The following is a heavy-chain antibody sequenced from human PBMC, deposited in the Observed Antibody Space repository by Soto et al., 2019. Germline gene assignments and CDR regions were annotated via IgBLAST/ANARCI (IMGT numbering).Heavy chain of an antibody. CDR1: GGSISSYY. Sequence: PSETLSLTCTVSGGSISSYYWSLIRQPPGKGLEWIGYIYSSGSTNYNPSLKSRVTISVDTSKNQFSLKLSSVTAADTAVYYCARGLAGRPLWTWGQGTLVTVSS. CDR3: ARGLAGRPLWT. J-gene: IGHJ5*02. V-gene: IGHV4-59*01. CDR2: IYSSGST. D-gene: IGHD6-6*01.